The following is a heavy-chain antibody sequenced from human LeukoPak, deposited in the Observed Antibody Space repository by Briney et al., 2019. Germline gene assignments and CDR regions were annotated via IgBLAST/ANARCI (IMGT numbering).Heavy chain of an antibody. CDR1: GFTFNSYW. Sequence: GGSLRLSCAASGFTFNSYWMTWVRQTPGKGLEWVAHIKGDGSERYYVDSVKGRFTISRDNAKISLSLQMNSLRAEDTAVYYCARVLPYGSGIRDHWGQGTLVTVSS. D-gene: IGHD3-10*01. CDR3: ARVLPYGSGIRDH. CDR2: IKGDGSER. V-gene: IGHV3-7*04. J-gene: IGHJ4*02.